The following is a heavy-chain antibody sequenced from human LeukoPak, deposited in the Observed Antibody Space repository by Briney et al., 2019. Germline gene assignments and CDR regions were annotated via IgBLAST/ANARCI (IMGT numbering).Heavy chain of an antibody. J-gene: IGHJ3*02. CDR1: GGTFSSYT. D-gene: IGHD6-13*01. V-gene: IGHV1-69*02. CDR2: IIPILGIA. CDR3: ARATAYSSSSYAFDI. Sequence: GSSVKVSCKASGGTFSSYTISWVRQAPGQGHEWMGRIIPILGIANYAQKFQGRVTITADKSTSTAYMELSSLRSEDTAVYYRARATAYSSSSYAFDIWGQGTMVTVST.